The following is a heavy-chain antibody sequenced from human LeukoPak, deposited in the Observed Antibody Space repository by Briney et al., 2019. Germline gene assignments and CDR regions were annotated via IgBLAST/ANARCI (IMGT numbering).Heavy chain of an antibody. Sequence: SETLSLTCTVSGGSISSYYWSWIRQPPGKGLEWIGYIYYSGSTNYNPSLKSRVTISVDTSKNQFSLKLSSVTAADTAVYYRARQGSGSYKGRAFDIWGQGTMVTVSS. CDR3: ARQGSGSYKGRAFDI. D-gene: IGHD1-26*01. V-gene: IGHV4-59*08. J-gene: IGHJ3*02. CDR2: IYYSGST. CDR1: GGSISSYY.